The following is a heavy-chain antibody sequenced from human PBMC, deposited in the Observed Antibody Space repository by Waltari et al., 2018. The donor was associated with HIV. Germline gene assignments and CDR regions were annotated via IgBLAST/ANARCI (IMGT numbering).Heavy chain of an antibody. CDR2: ISYDGSNK. CDR3: AREDRDIVVVVAAEEKGDLDY. Sequence: QVQLVESGGGVVQPGRSLRLSCAASGFTFSSYAMHWVRQAPGKGLEWVAVISYDGSNKYYADSVKGRFTISRDNSKNTLYLQMNSLRAEDTAVYYCAREDRDIVVVVAAEEKGDLDYWGQGTLVTVSS. V-gene: IGHV3-30*04. CDR1: GFTFSSYA. D-gene: IGHD2-15*01. J-gene: IGHJ4*02.